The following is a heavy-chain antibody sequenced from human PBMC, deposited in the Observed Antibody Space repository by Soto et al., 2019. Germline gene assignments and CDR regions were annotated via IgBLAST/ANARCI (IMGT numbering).Heavy chain of an antibody. CDR3: IRVDTRTNNDSFDV. V-gene: IGHV3-72*01. CDR1: GFTFSDHY. Sequence: PGGSLRLSCAASGFTFSDHYMDWVRQAPGKGLEWVGRTRKKVSSYSTEYAASVKGRFTISRDDSRNSLYLQMNSLKTEDTAVYYCIRVDTRTNNDSFDVWGQGTMVTVSS. J-gene: IGHJ3*01. CDR2: TRKKVSSYST. D-gene: IGHD2-8*01.